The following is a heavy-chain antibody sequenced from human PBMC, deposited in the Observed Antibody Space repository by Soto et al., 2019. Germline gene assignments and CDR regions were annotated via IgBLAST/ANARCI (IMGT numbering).Heavy chain of an antibody. D-gene: IGHD5-12*01. CDR3: ATIVATITLTGIGSLD. V-gene: IGHV3-23*01. CDR2: ISGSGGST. J-gene: IGHJ4*02. CDR1: GFTFSSYA. Sequence: GGSLRLSCAASGFTFSSYAMSWVRQAPGKGLEWVSAISGSGGSTYYADSVKGRFTISRDNSKNTLYLQMNSLRAEDTAVYYCATIVATITLTGIGSLDWGQGTLVTVSS.